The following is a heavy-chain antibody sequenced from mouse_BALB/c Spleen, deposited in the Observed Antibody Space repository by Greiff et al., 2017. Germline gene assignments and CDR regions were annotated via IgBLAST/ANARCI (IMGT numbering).Heavy chain of an antibody. Sequence: DVKLVESGGGLVQPGGSRKLSCAASGFTFSSFGMHWVRQAPEKGLEWVAYISSGSSTIYYADTVKGRFTISRDNPKNTLFLQMTSLRSEDTAMYYCARSGYVEWYFDVWGAGTTVTVSS. CDR2: ISSGSSTI. CDR3: ARSGYVEWYFDV. J-gene: IGHJ1*01. CDR1: GFTFSSFG. V-gene: IGHV5-17*02. D-gene: IGHD1-2*01.